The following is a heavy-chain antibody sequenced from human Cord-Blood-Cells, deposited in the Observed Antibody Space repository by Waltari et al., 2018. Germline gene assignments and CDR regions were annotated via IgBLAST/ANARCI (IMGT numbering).Heavy chain of an antibody. Sequence: QVQLQQWCAGLLKPSETLSLTCAVYVGSFIGYYWSWIRQPPGKGQELIGEINHSESTNYNTCRQSRVTISVDTSKNQFSLKLSSVTAADTAVYYCARTSYYYDSSGYYYGYFDLWGRSTLVTVSS. CDR1: VGSFIGYY. J-gene: IGHJ2*01. CDR3: ARTSYYYDSSGYYYGYFDL. D-gene: IGHD3-22*01. CDR2: INHSEST. V-gene: IGHV4-34*01.